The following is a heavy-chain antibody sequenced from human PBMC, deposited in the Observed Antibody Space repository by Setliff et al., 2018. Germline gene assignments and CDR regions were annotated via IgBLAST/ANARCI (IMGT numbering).Heavy chain of an antibody. CDR1: RFTFSNYW. D-gene: IGHD1-1*01. Sequence: GGSLRLSCAASRFTFSNYWMSWVRQAPGKGLEWVANIKEDGSEKYYVDSVKGRFTISRDNAKNSLDLQMGSLRAEDTAVYYCVRNRYADYWGQGTLVTVSS. CDR2: IKEDGSEK. J-gene: IGHJ4*02. CDR3: VRNRYADY. V-gene: IGHV3-7*01.